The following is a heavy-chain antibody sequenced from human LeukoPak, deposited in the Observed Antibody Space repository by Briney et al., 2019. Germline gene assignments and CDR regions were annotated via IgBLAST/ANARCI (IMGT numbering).Heavy chain of an antibody. V-gene: IGHV1-69*04. J-gene: IGHJ4*02. CDR2: IIPILGIA. Sequence: ASVKVSCKASGGAFSSYTISWVRQAPGQGLEWMGRIIPILGIANYAQKFQGRVTITRNTSISTAYMELSSLRSEDTAVYYCARDGGAHYWGQGTLVTVSS. CDR3: ARDGGAHY. D-gene: IGHD3-16*01. CDR1: GGAFSSYT.